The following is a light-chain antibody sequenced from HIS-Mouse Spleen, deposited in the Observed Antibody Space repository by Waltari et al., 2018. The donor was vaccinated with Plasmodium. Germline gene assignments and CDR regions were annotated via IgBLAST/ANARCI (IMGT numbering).Light chain of an antibody. J-gene: IGKJ4*01. CDR1: QDISNY. CDR2: DAS. CDR3: QQYDNLPLT. V-gene: IGKV1-33*01. Sequence: DIQMTQSPSSLSASVGARVTITCQASQDISNYLNWYQHKPGKAPKLLIYDASNLETGVPSRFSGSGSGTDFTFTISSLQPEDIATYYCQQYDNLPLTFGGGTKVEIK.